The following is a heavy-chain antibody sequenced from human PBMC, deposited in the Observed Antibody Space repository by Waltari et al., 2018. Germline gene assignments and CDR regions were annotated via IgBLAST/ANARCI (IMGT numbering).Heavy chain of an antibody. CDR2: IWYDGSNK. D-gene: IGHD5-12*01. J-gene: IGHJ5*02. CDR1: VFTFSSHA. CDR3: AKEGNSGYDSDDWFDP. Sequence: QVQLVESGGGGVQPGRSLRLSCAASVFTFSSHAMHWVRQATGKGLEWVAVIWYDGSNKYYADSVKGRFTISRDNSKNTLYLQMNSLRAEDTAVYYCAKEGNSGYDSDDWFDPWGQGTLVTVSS. V-gene: IGHV3-33*06.